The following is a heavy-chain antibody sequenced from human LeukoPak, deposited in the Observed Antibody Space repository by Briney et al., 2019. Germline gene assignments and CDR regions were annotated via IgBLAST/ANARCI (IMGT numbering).Heavy chain of an antibody. CDR3: ARAGAYCSSTSCYGRNWFDP. V-gene: IGHV4-30-4*08. Sequence: SQTLSLTCTVSGGSISSGDYYWSWIRRPPGKGLEWIGYIYYSGSTYYNPSLKSRVTISVDTSKNQFSLKLSSVTAADTAVYYCARAGAYCSSTSCYGRNWFDPWGQGTLVTVSS. D-gene: IGHD2-2*01. CDR2: IYYSGST. J-gene: IGHJ5*02. CDR1: GGSISSGDYY.